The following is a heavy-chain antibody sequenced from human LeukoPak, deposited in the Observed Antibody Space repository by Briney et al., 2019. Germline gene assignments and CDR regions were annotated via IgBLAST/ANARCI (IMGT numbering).Heavy chain of an antibody. CDR1: GGSISSGGYY. CDR3: ARAPDLLYSYYGMDV. CDR2: IYYSGST. D-gene: IGHD3-10*01. Sequence: SETLSLTCTVSGGSISSGGYYWSWIRQHPGKGLEWIGYIYYSGSTYYNPSLKSRVTISVDTSKNQFSLKLSSVTAADTAVYYCARAPDLLYSYYGMDVWGQGTTVTVSS. V-gene: IGHV4-31*03. J-gene: IGHJ6*02.